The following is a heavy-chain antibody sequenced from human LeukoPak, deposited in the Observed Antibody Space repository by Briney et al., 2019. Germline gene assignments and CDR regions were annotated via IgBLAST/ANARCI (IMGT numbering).Heavy chain of an antibody. Sequence: GASVKVSCKASGYTFTSYYMHWVRQAPGQGLEWMGIINPSGGSTSYAQKFQGRVTMTRDTSTSTAYMELRSLRSDDTAVYYCARKGGSGYYPYWGQGTLVTVSS. V-gene: IGHV1-46*01. D-gene: IGHD3-22*01. CDR3: ARKGGSGYYPY. J-gene: IGHJ4*02. CDR2: INPSGGST. CDR1: GYTFTSYY.